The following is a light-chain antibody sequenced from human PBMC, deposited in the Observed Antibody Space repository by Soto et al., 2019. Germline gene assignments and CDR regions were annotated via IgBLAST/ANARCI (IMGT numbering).Light chain of an antibody. J-gene: IGLJ1*01. CDR2: DVN. Sequence: QSVLTQNASVSGSPGQSLTISCTGTSSDVGRYNYVSWYQQYPGKAPKLILYDVNNRPSGVSNRFSGSKSADTASLTISGLQAEDEADYFCASYTTGNTVPYVFGTGTKVTVL. V-gene: IGLV2-14*03. CDR1: SSDVGRYNY. CDR3: ASYTTGNTVPYV.